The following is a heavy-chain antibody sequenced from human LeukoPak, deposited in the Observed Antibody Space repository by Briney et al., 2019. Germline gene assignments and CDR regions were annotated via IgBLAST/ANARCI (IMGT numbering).Heavy chain of an antibody. D-gene: IGHD2-2*01. V-gene: IGHV3-48*03. CDR1: GFIFSNYE. J-gene: IGHJ4*02. CDR3: AYLYCTSATCYAGEDY. CDR2: ISSSGRTI. Sequence: GGSLILSCAASGFIFSNYEMNWVRQAPGKGLEWVSYISSSGRTIYYADSVKGRFTISRDNAKKSLYLQINSLRAEDTAVYYCAYLYCTSATCYAGEDYWGQGTLVTVSS.